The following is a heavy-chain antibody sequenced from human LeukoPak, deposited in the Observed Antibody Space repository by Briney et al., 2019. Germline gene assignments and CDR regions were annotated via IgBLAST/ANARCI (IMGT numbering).Heavy chain of an antibody. CDR3: ARTLELKDRWFDP. V-gene: IGHV1-69*13. J-gene: IGHJ5*02. D-gene: IGHD1-7*01. CDR2: IFPIFGTA. CDR1: GGTFSSYA. Sequence: SVKVSCKASGGTFSSYAISWVRQAPGQGLEWMGGIFPIFGTANYAQKFQGRVTITADESTSTAYMALSSLRSEDTAVYYCARTLELKDRWFDPWGQGTLVTVSS.